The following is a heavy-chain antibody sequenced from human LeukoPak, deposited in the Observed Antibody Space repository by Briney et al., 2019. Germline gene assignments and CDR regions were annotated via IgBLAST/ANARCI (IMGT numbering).Heavy chain of an antibody. CDR2: IYHSGST. CDR1: GGSFSGYY. V-gene: IGHV4-34*01. CDR3: ARASSHYYYGMDV. J-gene: IGHJ6*02. Sequence: SETLSLTCAVYGGSFSGYYWSWIRQPPGKGLEWIGYIYHSGSTYYNPSLKSRVTISVDRSKNQFSLKLSSVTAADTAVYYCARASSHYYYGMDVWGQGTTVTVSS.